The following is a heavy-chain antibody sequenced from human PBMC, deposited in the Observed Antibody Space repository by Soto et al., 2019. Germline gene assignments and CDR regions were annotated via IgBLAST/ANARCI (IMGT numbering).Heavy chain of an antibody. V-gene: IGHV3-23*01. D-gene: IGHD6-19*01. Sequence: GGSLRLSCAASGFTFSSYAMSWVRQAPGKGLEWVSAISGSGGSTYYADSVKGRFTISRDNSKNTLYLQMNSLRAEDTAVYYCAKDFLIAVAGTYFDYWGQGTLVTVSS. CDR2: ISGSGGST. CDR1: GFTFSSYA. CDR3: AKDFLIAVAGTYFDY. J-gene: IGHJ4*02.